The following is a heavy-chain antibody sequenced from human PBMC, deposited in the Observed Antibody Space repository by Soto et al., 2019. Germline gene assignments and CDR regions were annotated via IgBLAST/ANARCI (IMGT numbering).Heavy chain of an antibody. CDR3: ASGWMAAFDN. Sequence: LSLRWRVAGGTIKDHDCSLIREAPGKGLEWIGYIYYSGSTLYNPSLKRRVTISADTAKNQFSLRLTSLTAAYSAVYYCASGWMAAFDNLGQGTLVTVSS. J-gene: IGHJ4*02. D-gene: IGHD2-2*03. CDR2: IYYSGST. CDR1: GGTIKDHD. V-gene: IGHV4-59*11.